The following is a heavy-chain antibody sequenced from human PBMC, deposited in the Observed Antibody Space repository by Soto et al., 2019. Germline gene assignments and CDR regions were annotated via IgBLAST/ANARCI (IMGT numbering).Heavy chain of an antibody. CDR3: AKPMEG. V-gene: IGHV3-23*01. J-gene: IGHJ6*02. CDR1: GFTFSSYA. CDR2: ISGSGGGT. Sequence: EVQLLESGGGLVQPGGSLRLSCAASGFTFSSYAMSWVRQAPGKGLEWVSAISGSGGGTYYADSVKGRFTISRDNSKXXXXXXXXSLRAXXXXXXXCAKPMEGWGQGTTVTVSS.